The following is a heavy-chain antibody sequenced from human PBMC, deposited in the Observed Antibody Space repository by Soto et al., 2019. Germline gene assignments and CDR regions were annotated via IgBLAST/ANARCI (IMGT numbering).Heavy chain of an antibody. CDR3: ARYMIDITGKKYYFDY. V-gene: IGHV1-3*01. Sequence: ASVKVSCKASGYTFTSYAMHWVRQAPGQRLEWMGWINAGNGNTKYSQKFQGRVTITRDTSASTAYMELSSLRSEDTAVYYCARYMIDITGKKYYFDYWGQGTLVTVSS. D-gene: IGHD1-20*01. CDR1: GYTFTSYA. J-gene: IGHJ4*02. CDR2: INAGNGNT.